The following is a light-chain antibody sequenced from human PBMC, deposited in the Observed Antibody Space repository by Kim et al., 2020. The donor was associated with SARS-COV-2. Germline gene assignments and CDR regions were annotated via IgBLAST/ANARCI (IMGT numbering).Light chain of an antibody. J-gene: IGLJ2*01. CDR3: QAWDSSTVV. CDR2: QDS. Sequence: GSPGKTASITCSGDKLGDKYACWYQQKPGQSPVLVIYQDSKRPSGIPERFSGSNSGNTATLTISGTQAMDEADYYCQAWDSSTVVFGGGTKLTVL. CDR1: KLGDKY. V-gene: IGLV3-1*01.